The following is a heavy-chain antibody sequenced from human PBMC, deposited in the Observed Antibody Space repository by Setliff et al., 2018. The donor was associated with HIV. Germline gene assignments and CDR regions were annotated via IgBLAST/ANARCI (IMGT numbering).Heavy chain of an antibody. CDR3: ARGSDLAARVYFDY. J-gene: IGHJ4*02. CDR1: GGSISRSNW. D-gene: IGHD6-6*01. CDR2: IYHSGST. Sequence: PSETLSLTCAVSGGSISRSNWWSWVRQPPGKGLEWIGEIYHSGSTKYNPSLKSRVTISVDKSKNHFSLNLNSVTAADTAVYYCARGSDLAARVYFDYWGQGTLVTVS. V-gene: IGHV4-4*02.